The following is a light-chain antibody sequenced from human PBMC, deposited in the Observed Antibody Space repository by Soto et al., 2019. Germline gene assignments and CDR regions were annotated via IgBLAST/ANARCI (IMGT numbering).Light chain of an antibody. CDR2: GAS. J-gene: IGKJ4*01. Sequence: EIVMTQSPATLPVSPGERATLSCRASQSVSSNLAWYQQKPGQAPRLLIYGASTRATGIPARFSGSGSGTEFTLTISSLQSEDFAVYYCQQYNNWPPHTFGGGTKVDI. V-gene: IGKV3-15*01. CDR1: QSVSSN. CDR3: QQYNNWPPHT.